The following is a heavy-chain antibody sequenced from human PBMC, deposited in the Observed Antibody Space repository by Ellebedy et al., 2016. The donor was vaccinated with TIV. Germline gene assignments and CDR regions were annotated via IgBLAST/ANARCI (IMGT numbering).Heavy chain of an antibody. J-gene: IGHJ6*03. CDR1: GYTFTGYY. D-gene: IGHD3-10*01. CDR2: INPNSGGT. Sequence: ASVKVSXXASGYTFTGYYMHWVRQAPGQGLEWMGWINPNSGGTNYAQKFQGRVTMTRDTSISTAYMELSRLRSDDTAVYYCARVGRLDYYYYMDVWGKGTTVTVSS. CDR3: ARVGRLDYYYYMDV. V-gene: IGHV1-2*02.